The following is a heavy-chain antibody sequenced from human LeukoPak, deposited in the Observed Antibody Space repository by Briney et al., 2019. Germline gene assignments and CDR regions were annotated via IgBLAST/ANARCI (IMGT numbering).Heavy chain of an antibody. CDR3: ARGRRSSSPGYSSSWYRD. Sequence: IPSETLSLTCTVSGGSVSSGSYYWSWIRQPPGKGLEWIGEINHSGSTNYNPSLKSRVTISVDTSKNQFSLKLSSVTAADTAVYYCARGRRSSSPGYSSSWYRDWGQGTLVTVSS. CDR2: INHSGST. CDR1: GGSVSSGSYY. J-gene: IGHJ4*02. V-gene: IGHV4-39*07. D-gene: IGHD6-13*01.